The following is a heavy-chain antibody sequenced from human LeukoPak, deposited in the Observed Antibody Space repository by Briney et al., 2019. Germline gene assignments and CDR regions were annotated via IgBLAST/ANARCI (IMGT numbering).Heavy chain of an antibody. CDR1: GFTFSSYA. CDR2: ISYDGSNK. CDR3: AKDRSGYSSGWYED. Sequence: GRSLRLSCAASGFTFSSYAMHWVRQAPGKGLEWVAVISYDGSNKYYADSVKGRFTISRDNSKNTLYLQMNSLRAEDTAVYYCAKDRSGYSSGWYEDWGQGTLVTVSS. D-gene: IGHD6-19*01. V-gene: IGHV3-30-3*01. J-gene: IGHJ4*02.